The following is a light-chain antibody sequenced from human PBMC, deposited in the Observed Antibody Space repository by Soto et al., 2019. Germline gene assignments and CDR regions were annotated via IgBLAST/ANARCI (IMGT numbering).Light chain of an antibody. CDR2: GAS. V-gene: IGKV3-15*01. J-gene: IGKJ1*01. Sequence: EIVLTQSPGTLSLSPGERASLSYRASQSVSSGYLAWYQQKPGQAPRLLIYGASTRATGIPARFSGSGSGTEFTLTISSLQSEDFAVYYCQQYNNWPLITFGQGTKVDIK. CDR1: QSVSSGY. CDR3: QQYNNWPLIT.